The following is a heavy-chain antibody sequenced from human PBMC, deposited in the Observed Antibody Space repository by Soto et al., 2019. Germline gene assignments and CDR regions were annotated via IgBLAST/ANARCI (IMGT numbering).Heavy chain of an antibody. CDR3: ASDTVTGEYFDY. J-gene: IGHJ4*02. Sequence: QVQLVQSGAEVKKPGASVKVSCKASGYTFTSYAMHWVRQAPGQRLEWMGWINAGNGNTKYSQKFQGRGTITRDTSASTAYMELSSLRSEDTAVYYCASDTVTGEYFDYWGQGTLVTVSS. CDR1: GYTFTSYA. V-gene: IGHV1-3*01. D-gene: IGHD4-17*01. CDR2: INAGNGNT.